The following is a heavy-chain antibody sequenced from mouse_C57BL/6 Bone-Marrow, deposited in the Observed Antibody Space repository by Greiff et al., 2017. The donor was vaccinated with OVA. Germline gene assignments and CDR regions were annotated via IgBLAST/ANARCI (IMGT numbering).Heavy chain of an antibody. CDR3: AREIYYGNFDV. V-gene: IGHV1-76*01. Sequence: VKLVESGAELVRPGASVKLSCKASGYTFTDYYINWVKQRPGQGLEWIARIYPGSGNTYYNEKFKGKATLTAEKSSSTAYMQLSSLTSEDSAVYFCAREIYYGNFDVWGTGTTVTVSS. CDR1: GYTFTDYY. CDR2: IYPGSGNT. J-gene: IGHJ1*03. D-gene: IGHD2-1*01.